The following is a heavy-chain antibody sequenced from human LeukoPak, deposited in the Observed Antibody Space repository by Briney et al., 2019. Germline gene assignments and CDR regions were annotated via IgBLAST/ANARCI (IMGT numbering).Heavy chain of an antibody. CDR2: ISNSGST. V-gene: IGHV4-59*01. D-gene: IGHD6-13*01. CDR3: ARYGVGSSWAQAFDI. J-gene: IGHJ3*02. Sequence: PSETLSLTCTVSNDSIKDYYWNWIRQPPGKGLEWIGFISNSGSTNYNPSLKSRVTISIDTSKRQFSLKLSSVTAADTAVYYCARYGVGSSWAQAFDIWGQGTMVTVSS. CDR1: NDSIKDYY.